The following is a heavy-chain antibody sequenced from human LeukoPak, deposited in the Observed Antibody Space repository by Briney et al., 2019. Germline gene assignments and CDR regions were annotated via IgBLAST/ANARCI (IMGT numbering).Heavy chain of an antibody. CDR3: TRVEWELGVDY. D-gene: IGHD1-26*01. J-gene: IGHJ4*02. CDR2: IRSKAYGGTT. CDR1: GFTFGDYA. Sequence: PGGSLRLSCTASGFTFGDYAMSWVRQAPGKGLEWVGFIRSKAYGGTTEYAASVKGRFTISRDDSKSIAYLQMNSLKTEDTAVYYCTRVEWELGVDYWGQGTLVTVSS. V-gene: IGHV3-49*04.